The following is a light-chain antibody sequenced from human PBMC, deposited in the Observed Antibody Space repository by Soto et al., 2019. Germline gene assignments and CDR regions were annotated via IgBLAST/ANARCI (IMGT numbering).Light chain of an antibody. Sequence: QSALTQPASVSRSPGQSITISCTGTSSDVGGYNYVSWYQQHPGKAPKLMIYDVSNRPSGVSNRFSGSKSGNTASLTISGLQAEDESDYYCSSYTSSSTWAFGGGTQLTVL. CDR1: SSDVGGYNY. CDR3: SSYTSSSTWA. CDR2: DVS. J-gene: IGLJ3*02. V-gene: IGLV2-14*01.